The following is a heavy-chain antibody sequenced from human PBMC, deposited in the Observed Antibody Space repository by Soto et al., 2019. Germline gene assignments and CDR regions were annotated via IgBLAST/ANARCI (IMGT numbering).Heavy chain of an antibody. CDR1: GYSFTSYW. V-gene: IGHV5-10-1*01. J-gene: IGHJ6*02. D-gene: IGHD6-6*01. Sequence: GSLKISCKGSGYSFTSYWISWVRQMPGKGLEWMGRIDPSDSYTNYSPSFQGHVTISADKSISTAYLQWSSLKASDTAMYYCARQLAARYYYYYGMDVWGQGTTVTVSS. CDR3: ARQLAARYYYYYGMDV. CDR2: IDPSDSYT.